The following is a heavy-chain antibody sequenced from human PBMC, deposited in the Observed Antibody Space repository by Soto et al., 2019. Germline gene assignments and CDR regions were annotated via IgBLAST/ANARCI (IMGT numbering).Heavy chain of an antibody. J-gene: IGHJ4*02. V-gene: IGHV3-23*01. Sequence: VGSLRLSCAASGFTFSSYAMSWVRQAPGKGLEWVSAISGSGGSTYYADSVKGRFTVSRDNSKNTLYLQMNSLRAEDTAVYYCARAGYSSSWYNLFDYWGQGTLVTVSS. CDR3: ARAGYSSSWYNLFDY. CDR2: ISGSGGST. CDR1: GFTFSSYA. D-gene: IGHD6-13*01.